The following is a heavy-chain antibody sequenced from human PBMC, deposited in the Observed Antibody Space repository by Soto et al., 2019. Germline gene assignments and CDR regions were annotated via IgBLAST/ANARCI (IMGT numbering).Heavy chain of an antibody. D-gene: IGHD3-10*01. CDR3: AKDRGHYGSGSYYGTLHYYGMDV. CDR1: GVNLNNYD. J-gene: IGHJ6*02. CDR2: ISYDGSDK. Sequence: GAQRSSCAASGVNLNNYDMHWVRQAPGKGLEWVAVISYDGSDKYYGDSVKGRFTISRDNSKNTLYLQMNSLRGDDTAVYYCAKDRGHYGSGSYYGTLHYYGMDVWGQGTTVTVSS. V-gene: IGHV3-30*18.